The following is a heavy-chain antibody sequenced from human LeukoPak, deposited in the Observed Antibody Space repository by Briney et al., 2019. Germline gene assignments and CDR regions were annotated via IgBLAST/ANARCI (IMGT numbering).Heavy chain of an antibody. V-gene: IGHV1-2*02. CDR1: GYTFTGYY. CDR2: INPNSGAT. D-gene: IGHD5-12*01. Sequence: ASMKVSCKASGYTFTGYYMHWVRQAPGQGLEWMGWINPNSGATNYAQSFQGRVTMTRDTSISTAYMELSRLTSDDTAVYYCARDLTSYRGNGLGDWFDSWGRGTLVTVSS. J-gene: IGHJ5*01. CDR3: ARDLTSYRGNGLGDWFDS.